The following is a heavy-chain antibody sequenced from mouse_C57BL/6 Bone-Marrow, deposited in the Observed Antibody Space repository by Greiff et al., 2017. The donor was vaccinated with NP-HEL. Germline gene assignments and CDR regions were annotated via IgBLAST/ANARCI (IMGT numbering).Heavy chain of an antibody. Sequence: QVQLQQPGAELVRPGSSVKLSCKASGYTFTSYWMDWVKQRPGQGLEWIGNIYPSDSETHYNQKFKDKATLTVAKSSSTANMQHSSLTSEDSAVDDCARRTDYGSDDWGQGTTLTVSS. J-gene: IGHJ2*01. CDR2: IYPSDSET. CDR3: ARRTDYGSDD. D-gene: IGHD1-1*01. CDR1: GYTFTSYW. V-gene: IGHV1-61*01.